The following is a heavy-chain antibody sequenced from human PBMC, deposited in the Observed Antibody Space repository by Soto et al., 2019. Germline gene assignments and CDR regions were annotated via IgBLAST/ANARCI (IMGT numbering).Heavy chain of an antibody. CDR3: ARAPRPQNYDIMTVYYRY. Sequence: ASVKVSCKASGGTFSSYAISWVRQAPGQGLEWMGEIIPIFGTAYVQKFQGRVTMTTDTSTSTAYMELRSLRSDDTAINYWARAPRPQNYDIMTVYYRYWAQGPLVTVSS. V-gene: IGHV1-69*05. CDR1: GGTFSSYA. D-gene: IGHD3-9*01. J-gene: IGHJ4*01. CDR2: IIPIFGTA.